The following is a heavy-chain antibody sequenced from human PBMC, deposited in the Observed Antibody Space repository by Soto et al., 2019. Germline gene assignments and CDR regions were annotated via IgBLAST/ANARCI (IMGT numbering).Heavy chain of an antibody. Sequence: SETRSLTCAVYGVSFSGYYWSWIRQPPGKGLEWIGEINHSGSTNYNPSLKSRVTISVDTSKNQFSLKLNSVTAADTAVYYCARGREQWLVDAFDIWGQGTMVTVSS. CDR1: GVSFSGYY. J-gene: IGHJ3*02. V-gene: IGHV4-34*01. CDR3: ARGREQWLVDAFDI. D-gene: IGHD6-19*01. CDR2: INHSGST.